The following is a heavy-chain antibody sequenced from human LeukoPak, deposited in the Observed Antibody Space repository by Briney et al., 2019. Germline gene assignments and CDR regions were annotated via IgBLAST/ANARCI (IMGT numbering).Heavy chain of an antibody. Sequence: PGGSLSLSCAASGFPFSSYCVHWPRQSPGGGLVWVSHFNSDASSTHYADSVKGLFTLSRDNDKHTLYLHMNSRRAEDTAVYYCARDIHSGFDQWGQGTLVTVAS. D-gene: IGHD5-12*01. CDR3: ARDIHSGFDQ. CDR1: GFPFSSYC. V-gene: IGHV3-74*01. J-gene: IGHJ5*02. CDR2: FNSDASST.